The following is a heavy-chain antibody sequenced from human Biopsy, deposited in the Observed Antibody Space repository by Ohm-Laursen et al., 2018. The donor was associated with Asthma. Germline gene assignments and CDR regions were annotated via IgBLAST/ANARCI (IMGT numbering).Heavy chain of an antibody. Sequence: PSETLSLTCTVSGGSIRSHDWTWIRLPPGKGLAYIGDVSHTGSTNYNPSLKSRVAMSLDTSKSQFSLRLTSVTPADTAVYYLARLADCSGGACYSYGWFDPWGQGTRVTVSS. D-gene: IGHD2-15*01. CDR2: VSHTGST. J-gene: IGHJ5*02. CDR1: GGSIRSHD. V-gene: IGHV4-59*11. CDR3: ARLADCSGGACYSYGWFDP.